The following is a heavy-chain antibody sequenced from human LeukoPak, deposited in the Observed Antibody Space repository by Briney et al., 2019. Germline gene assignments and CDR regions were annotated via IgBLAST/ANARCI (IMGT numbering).Heavy chain of an antibody. CDR2: IYTSGST. J-gene: IGHJ4*02. D-gene: IGHD3-10*01. V-gene: IGHV4-4*07. Sequence: TSETLSLTCTVSGGSISSDYWSWIRQPAGKGLEWIGRIYTSGSTNYNPSLKSRVTMSVDTSKNQFSLKLSSVTAADTAVYYCARDVRFGELSWSVFDYWGQGTLVTVSS. CDR3: ARDVRFGELSWSVFDY. CDR1: GGSISSDY.